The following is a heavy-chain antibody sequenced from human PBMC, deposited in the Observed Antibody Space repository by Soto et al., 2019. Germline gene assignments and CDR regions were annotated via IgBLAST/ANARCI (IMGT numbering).Heavy chain of an antibody. V-gene: IGHV1-69*02. CDR2: IIPILGIA. Sequence: SVKVSCKASGGTFSSYTSRWVRQAPGQGLEWMGRIIPILGIANYAQKFQGRVTITADKSTSTAYMELSSLRSEDTAVYYCARTPNWNDVHGAFDIWGQGTMLTVSS. J-gene: IGHJ3*02. CDR3: ARTPNWNDVHGAFDI. CDR1: GGTFSSYT. D-gene: IGHD1-1*01.